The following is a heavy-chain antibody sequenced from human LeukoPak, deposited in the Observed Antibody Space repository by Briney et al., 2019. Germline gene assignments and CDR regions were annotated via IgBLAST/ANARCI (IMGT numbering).Heavy chain of an antibody. CDR2: ISGSGYST. V-gene: IGHV3-23*01. Sequence: PGGSLRLSCAASGFTFSSYAMSWVRQAPGKGLEWVSAISGSGYSTYYADSVKGRFTISRDNSKNTLYLQMNSLRAEDTAVYYCAKDDSAYSYASFDYWGQGTLVTVSS. CDR1: GFTFSSYA. CDR3: AKDDSAYSYASFDY. D-gene: IGHD5-18*01. J-gene: IGHJ4*02.